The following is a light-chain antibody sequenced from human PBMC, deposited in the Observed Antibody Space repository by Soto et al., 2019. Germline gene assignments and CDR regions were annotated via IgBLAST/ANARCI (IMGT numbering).Light chain of an antibody. Sequence: QSVLTQPASVSGSPGQSITISCTGTSSDIGNYNFVSWYQQHPGKAPKLIIYDVNMRPSGVSNRFSGSKSGNTASLTISGLQAEDEADYYCCEETTSAPFVFGTGTKVTVL. CDR3: CEETTSAPFV. CDR1: SSDIGNYNF. CDR2: DVN. V-gene: IGLV2-14*03. J-gene: IGLJ1*01.